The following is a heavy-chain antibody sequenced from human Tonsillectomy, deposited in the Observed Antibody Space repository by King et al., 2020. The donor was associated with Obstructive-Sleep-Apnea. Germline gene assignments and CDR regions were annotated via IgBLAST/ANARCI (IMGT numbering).Heavy chain of an antibody. J-gene: IGHJ5*02. CDR3: ATEMRGDYGWVWFHP. CDR1: GGTFSSNA. CDR2: IIPKFVTA. Sequence: QLVQSGAEVKKPGSSVKVSCKASGGTFSSNAISWVRQAPGQGLEWMGGIIPKFVTANYAQEFQGRVTITADESTSTAYMELSSLTSEDTAVYYCATEMRGDYGWVWFHPWGQGTLGTVSS. D-gene: IGHD4-17*01. V-gene: IGHV1-69*01.